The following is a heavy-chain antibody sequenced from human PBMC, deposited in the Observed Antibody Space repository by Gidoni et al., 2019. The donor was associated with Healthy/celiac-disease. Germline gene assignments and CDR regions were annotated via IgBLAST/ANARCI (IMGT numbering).Heavy chain of an antibody. CDR2: ISSSSSYT. CDR3: ARGELVGATGGAAFDI. V-gene: IGHV3-11*06. CDR1: GFTFSYYY. Sequence: QVQLVESGGGLFKPGGSLRLSCAASGFTFSYYYMSWIRQAPGKGLEWVSYISSSSSYTNYADSVKGRFTISRDNAKNSLYLQMNSLRAEDTAVYYCARGELVGATGGAAFDIWGQGTMVTVSS. J-gene: IGHJ3*02. D-gene: IGHD1-26*01.